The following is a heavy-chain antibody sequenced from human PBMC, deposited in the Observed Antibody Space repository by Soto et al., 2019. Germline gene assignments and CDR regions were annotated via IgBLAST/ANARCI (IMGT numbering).Heavy chain of an antibody. Sequence: PGGSLRLSCAASGFTFSSYAMSWVRQAPGKGLEWVSAISGSGGSTDYADSVKGRFTISRDNAQNSLYLQLNSLRAEDTAVYYCVRTISGHWTIDYWGKGTLVTVSS. J-gene: IGHJ4*02. CDR1: GFTFSSYA. D-gene: IGHD1-20*01. CDR3: VRTISGHWTIDY. CDR2: ISGSGGST. V-gene: IGHV3-23*01.